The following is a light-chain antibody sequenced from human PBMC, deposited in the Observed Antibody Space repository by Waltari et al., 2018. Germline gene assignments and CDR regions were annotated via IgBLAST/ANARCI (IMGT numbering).Light chain of an antibody. CDR3: HHYGTSPRP. CDR2: DTS. CDR1: QSVSSNQ. Sequence: EIVLTQSPDTLSLSPGEGTTISCRASQSVSSNQLAWYQQKPGQAPRLLIYDTSTRATGIPDRFTGSGSGTDFTLIISRLDPEDFAVYYCHHYGTSPRPLGQGTKVEI. J-gene: IGKJ1*01. V-gene: IGKV3-20*01.